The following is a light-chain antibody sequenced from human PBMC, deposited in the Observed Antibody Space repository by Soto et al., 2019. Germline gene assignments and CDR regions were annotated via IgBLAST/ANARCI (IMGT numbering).Light chain of an antibody. CDR1: QSISSW. V-gene: IGKV1-5*03. Sequence: DIQMTQSPSTLSASVGDRVTITCRASQSISSWLAWYQQKPGKAPKLLIYKASNLESGVPSRFSGSGSGTEFTLTISSLQPDDFATYYCQQYNSYSSFCQGTKVDIK. CDR3: QQYNSYSS. CDR2: KAS. J-gene: IGKJ1*01.